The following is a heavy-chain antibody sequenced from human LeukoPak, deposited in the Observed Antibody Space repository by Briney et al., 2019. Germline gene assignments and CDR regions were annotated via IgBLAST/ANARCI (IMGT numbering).Heavy chain of an antibody. CDR2: IYYSGST. V-gene: IGHV4-59*01. J-gene: IGHJ6*02. CDR3: ARAPTTVVRLGYYYGMDV. CDR1: GGSISSYY. Sequence: PSETLSLTCTASGGSISSYYWSWIRQPPGKGLEWIGYIYYSGSTNYNPSLESRVTISVDTSKNQFSLKLSSVTAADTAVYYCARAPTTVVRLGYYYGMDVWGQGTTVTVSS. D-gene: IGHD4-23*01.